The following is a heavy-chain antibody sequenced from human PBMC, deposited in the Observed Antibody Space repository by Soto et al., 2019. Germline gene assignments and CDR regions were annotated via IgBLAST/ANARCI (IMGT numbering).Heavy chain of an antibody. CDR2: SNGDGSST. CDR3: ARGLEEWGKPTVI. Sequence: EVQLVESGGGLVQPGGSLRLSCAASGFTFSSHWMHWVRQAPGKGLVWVSRSNGDGSSTTYADYVEGRFTISRDDDKRKLYLQMNSLRAADKDVYYCARGLEEWGKPTVIWGQGTVVTGSS. J-gene: IGHJ3*02. CDR1: GFTFSSHW. V-gene: IGHV3-74*01. D-gene: IGHD3-16*01.